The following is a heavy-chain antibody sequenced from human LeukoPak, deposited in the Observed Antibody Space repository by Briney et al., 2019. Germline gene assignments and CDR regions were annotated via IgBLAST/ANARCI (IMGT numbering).Heavy chain of an antibody. V-gene: IGHV4-38-2*02. J-gene: IGHJ5*02. CDR3: ARLKQWLDWFDP. D-gene: IGHD6-19*01. CDR2: IYHSGST. CDR1: GYSISSGYY. Sequence: MSSETLSLTCTVSGYSISSGYYWGWIRQPPGKGLEWIGSIYHSGSTYYNPSLKSRVTISVDTSKNQFSLKLSSVTAADTAVYYCARLKQWLDWFDPWGQGTLVTVSS.